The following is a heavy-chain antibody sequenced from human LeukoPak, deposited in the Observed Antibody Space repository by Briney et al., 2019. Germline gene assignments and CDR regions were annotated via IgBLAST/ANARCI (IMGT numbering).Heavy chain of an antibody. D-gene: IGHD3-22*01. CDR2: INPNSGGT. J-gene: IGHJ4*02. CDR3: ARVSSGGSSGYLFDY. Sequence: ASVKVSCKASGYTFIAYYVHWVRQAPGQGLEWMGRINPNSGGTNYAQNFQGRVTMTRDTPISTAYMELSRLRSDDTAVYYCARVSSGGSSGYLFDYWGQGTLVTVSS. CDR1: GYTFIAYY. V-gene: IGHV1-2*06.